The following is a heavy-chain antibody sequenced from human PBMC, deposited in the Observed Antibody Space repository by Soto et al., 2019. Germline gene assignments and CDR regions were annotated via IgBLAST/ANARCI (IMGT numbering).Heavy chain of an antibody. J-gene: IGHJ5*02. D-gene: IGHD5-12*01. Sequence: SVKVCCEAAGGTFSSYAISWVRQAPGQGLEWMGGIIPIFGTANYAQKFQGRVTITADKSTSTAYMELSSLRSEETAVYYCARHLATITRWFEPWGQATLVTVSS. CDR2: IIPIFGTA. V-gene: IGHV1-69*06. CDR1: GGTFSSYA. CDR3: ARHLATITRWFEP.